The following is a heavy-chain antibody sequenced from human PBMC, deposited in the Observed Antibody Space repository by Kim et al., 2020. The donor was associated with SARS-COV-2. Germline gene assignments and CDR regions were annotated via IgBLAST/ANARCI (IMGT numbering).Heavy chain of an antibody. J-gene: IGHJ4*02. D-gene: IGHD3-3*01. CDR3: ARSDYFDY. CDR2: IDKTGAYI. Sequence: GGSLRLSCAASGFAFFTYNMNWVRQAPGKGLEWVSFIDKTGAYIYYADSLKGRFTISRDNANNSLYLQMNSLRAEDTAVYYCARSDYFDYWGQGTLLTVS. CDR1: GFAFFTYN. V-gene: IGHV3-21*01.